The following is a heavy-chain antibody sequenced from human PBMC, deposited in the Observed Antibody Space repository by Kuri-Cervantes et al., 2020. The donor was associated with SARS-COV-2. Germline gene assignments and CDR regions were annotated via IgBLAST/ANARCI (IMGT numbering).Heavy chain of an antibody. CDR2: ISGSGGSI. CDR1: GFTFTTYA. J-gene: IGHJ4*02. V-gene: IGHV3-23*01. D-gene: IGHD1-26*01. Sequence: GESLKISCAASGFTFTTYAMRWVRQAPRKGLEWVSGISGSGGSIYYADSVKGRCAISRDNSKNTLYLQMNSLRAEDTAVYYCAKDVAVGAHGVFDYWGQGTLVTVSS. CDR3: AKDVAVGAHGVFDY.